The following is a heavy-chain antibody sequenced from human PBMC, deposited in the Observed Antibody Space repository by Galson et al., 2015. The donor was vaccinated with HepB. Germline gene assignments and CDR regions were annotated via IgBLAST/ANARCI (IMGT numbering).Heavy chain of an antibody. CDR1: GYTFTSYG. D-gene: IGHD2-21*02. V-gene: IGHV1-18*04. CDR3: ARGLGDCGGDCYSSWYFDL. CDR2: ISAYNGNT. J-gene: IGHJ2*01. Sequence: SVKVSCKASGYTFTSYGISWVRQAPGQGLEWMGWISAYNGNTNYAQKLQGRVTMTTDTSTSTAYMELRSLRSDDTAVCYCARGLGDCGGDCYSSWYFDLWGRGTLVTVSS.